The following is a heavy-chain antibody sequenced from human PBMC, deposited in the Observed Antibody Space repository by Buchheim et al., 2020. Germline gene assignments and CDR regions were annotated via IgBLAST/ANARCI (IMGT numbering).Heavy chain of an antibody. CDR3: TSQAIAVAGTDVRPY. J-gene: IGHJ4*02. CDR2: IRSKANSYAT. V-gene: IGHV3-73*01. CDR1: GFTFSGSA. D-gene: IGHD6-19*01. Sequence: EVQLLESGGDLVQPGGSLRLSCAASGFTFSGSAMHWVRQASGKGLEWVGRIRSKANSYATAYAASVKGRFTISRDDSKNTAYLQMNSLKTEDTAVYYCTSQAIAVAGTDVRPYWGQGTL.